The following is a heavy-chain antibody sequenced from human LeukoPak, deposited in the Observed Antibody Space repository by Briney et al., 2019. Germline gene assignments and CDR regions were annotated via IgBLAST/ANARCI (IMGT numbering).Heavy chain of an antibody. CDR1: GGSISSYY. D-gene: IGHD3-3*01. CDR3: ARHSNFWSGYYLSWFDH. V-gene: IGHV4-4*09. CDR2: IYTSGST. Sequence: QPSETLSLTCTVSGGSISSYYGRWGRQPPGKGLEWVRYIYTSGSTNYNTSLKSRVTISVDTSKNQFSLKLSFVTAADTAVYYCARHSNFWSGYYLSWFDHWGQGTLVTVSS. J-gene: IGHJ5*02.